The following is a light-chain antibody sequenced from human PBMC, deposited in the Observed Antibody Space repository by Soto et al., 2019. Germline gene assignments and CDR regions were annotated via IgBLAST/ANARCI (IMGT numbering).Light chain of an antibody. CDR2: HVS. Sequence: DIQITQSPSSVSASVGERVTTTCWASQDVSYWFAWYQQKPGKAPKVLIYHVSSLESGVPSRFSGSGSGTDFTLTISSLQPEDFATYYCQQVNTFPYTFGQGTRLEIK. J-gene: IGKJ5*01. CDR1: QDVSYW. V-gene: IGKV1-12*01. CDR3: QQVNTFPYT.